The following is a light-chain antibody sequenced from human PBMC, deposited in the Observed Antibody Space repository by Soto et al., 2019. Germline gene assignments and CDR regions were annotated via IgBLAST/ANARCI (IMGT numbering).Light chain of an antibody. V-gene: IGLV2-14*02. CDR1: SSDVGRYNI. CDR2: EGS. J-gene: IGLJ1*01. Sequence: QSVLTQPASVSGSPGQSITISCTGSSSDVGRYNIVSWYQQHPGKAPKLMIYEGSQRPSGVSDRFSGSKSGNTASLTISGLQAEDEADYYCASYASSNAYVFGTGTKVTVL. CDR3: ASYASSNAYV.